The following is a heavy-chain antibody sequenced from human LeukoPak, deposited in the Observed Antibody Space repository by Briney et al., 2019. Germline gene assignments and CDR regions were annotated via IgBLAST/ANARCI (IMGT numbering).Heavy chain of an antibody. CDR3: ARDQGGSYYFDY. J-gene: IGHJ4*02. CDR1: GDSMSSYY. V-gene: IGHV4-59*12. D-gene: IGHD1-26*01. Sequence: SETLSLTCTVSGDSMSSYYWSWIRQPPGKRLEWIGYIYYSGSTNYNPALKSRVTISVDTSKNQFSLKLSSVTAADTAVYYCARDQGGSYYFDYWGQGTLVTVSS. CDR2: IYYSGST.